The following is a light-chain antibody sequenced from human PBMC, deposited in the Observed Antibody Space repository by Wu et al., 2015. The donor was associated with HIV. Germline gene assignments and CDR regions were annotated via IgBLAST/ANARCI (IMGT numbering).Light chain of an antibody. J-gene: IGKJ2*03. CDR3: QQYNNWPPYS. CDR1: QSVSSY. Sequence: EIVMTQSPATLSVSPGEGVTLSCRASQSVSSYLAWYQQTPGQAPRFLIYGASTRATGVPARFSGSGSGTQFTLTITNVQSADSAVYCCQQYNNWPPYSFGQGTKLEIK. CDR2: GAS. V-gene: IGKV3-15*01.